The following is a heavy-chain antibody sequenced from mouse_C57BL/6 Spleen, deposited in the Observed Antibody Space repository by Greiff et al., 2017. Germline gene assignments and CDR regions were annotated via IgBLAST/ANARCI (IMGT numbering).Heavy chain of an antibody. D-gene: IGHD3-2*02. CDR3: ARGGTAQATGFAY. CDR2: INPSSGYT. J-gene: IGHJ3*01. CDR1: GYTFTSYW. V-gene: IGHV1-7*01. Sequence: QVQLQQSGAELAQPGASVKLSCKASGYTFTSYWMHLVKQRPGQGLEWIGYINPSSGYTKYNQKFKDKATLTADKSSSTAYMQLSSLTYKDSAVDYCARGGTAQATGFAYWGQGTLVTVSA.